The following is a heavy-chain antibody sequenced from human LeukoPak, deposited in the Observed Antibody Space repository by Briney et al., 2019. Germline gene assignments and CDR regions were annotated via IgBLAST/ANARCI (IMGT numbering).Heavy chain of an antibody. V-gene: IGHV3-23*01. J-gene: IGHJ4*02. CDR1: GFTFSSYA. CDR3: ARPSSGYSGYDGGYY. Sequence: GGSLRLSCAASGFTFSSYAMSWVRQAPGKGLEWVSAISGSGGSTYYADSVKGRFTISRDNAKNSLYLQMNSLRAEDTAVYYCARPSSGYSGYDGGYYWGQGTLVTVSS. D-gene: IGHD5-12*01. CDR2: ISGSGGST.